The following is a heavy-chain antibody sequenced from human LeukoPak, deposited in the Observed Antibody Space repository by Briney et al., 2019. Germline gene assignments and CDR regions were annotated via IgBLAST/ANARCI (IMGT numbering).Heavy chain of an antibody. CDR2: INSDGSTT. CDR1: GFTFSSYW. CDR3: AREIPLGNYYGSGSYYPYFDY. V-gene: IGHV3-74*01. J-gene: IGHJ4*02. Sequence: GGSLRLSCAASGFTFSSYWMHWVRQAPGKGLVWVSRINSDGSTTNYADSVKGRFTISRDNAKNTLYLQMNSLRAEDTAVYYCAREIPLGNYYGSGSYYPYFDYWGQGTLVTVSS. D-gene: IGHD3-10*01.